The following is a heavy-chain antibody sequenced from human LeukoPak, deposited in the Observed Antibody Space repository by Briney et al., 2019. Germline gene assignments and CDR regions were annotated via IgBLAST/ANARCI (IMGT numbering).Heavy chain of an antibody. CDR3: ARDLGTFYYYYGMDV. V-gene: IGHV3-30-3*01. Sequence: PGGSLRLSCAASGFTFSSYWMSWVRQAPGKGLEWGAVISYDGSNKYYADSVKGRFTISRDNSKNTLYLQMNSLRAEDTAVYYCARDLGTFYYYYGMDVWGQGTTVTVSS. D-gene: IGHD3-16*01. CDR2: ISYDGSNK. J-gene: IGHJ6*02. CDR1: GFTFSSYW.